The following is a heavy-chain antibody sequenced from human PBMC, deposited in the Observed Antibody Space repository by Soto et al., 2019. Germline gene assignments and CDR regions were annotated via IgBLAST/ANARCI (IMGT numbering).Heavy chain of an antibody. CDR1: GYTFTSYG. V-gene: IGHV1-8*02. D-gene: IGHD6-25*01. Sequence: GASVKVSCKASGYTFTSYGLSWVRQAPGQRLEWMGWMNPKTGSTGYAEKFQGRVTMTRNSSINTAFMELSGLRSEDTAVYFCARGAASDPSFYYHYMDVWGKGTTVTVSS. CDR3: ARGAASDPSFYYHYMDV. CDR2: MNPKTGST. J-gene: IGHJ6*03.